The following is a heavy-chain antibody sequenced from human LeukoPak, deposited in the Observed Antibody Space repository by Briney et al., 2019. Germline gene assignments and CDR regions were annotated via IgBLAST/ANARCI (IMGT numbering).Heavy chain of an antibody. CDR3: ATVYSSGWTEPDY. CDR1: GYTLTGYS. Sequence: ASVKVSCKASGYTLTGYSMHWVRQAPGQGLEWMGWINPNSGGTVYAQNFQGRVTMTKDTSISTAYMELSRLTSDDAAVYFCATVYSSGWTEPDYWGQGTLVTVSS. CDR2: INPNSGGT. D-gene: IGHD6-19*01. V-gene: IGHV1-2*02. J-gene: IGHJ4*02.